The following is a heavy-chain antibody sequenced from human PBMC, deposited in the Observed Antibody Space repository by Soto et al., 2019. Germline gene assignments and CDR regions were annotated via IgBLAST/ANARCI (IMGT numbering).Heavy chain of an antibody. D-gene: IGHD6-13*01. CDR2: ISSSSSYI. Sequence: GGSLRLSCAASGFTLSSYSMNWVRQAPGKGLEWVSSISSSSSYIYYADSVKGRFTISRDNAKNSLYLQMNSLRAEDTAVYYCARDVIAAAGYDYWAQGALVTVSS. CDR3: ARDVIAAAGYDY. J-gene: IGHJ4*01. V-gene: IGHV3-21*01. CDR1: GFTLSSYS.